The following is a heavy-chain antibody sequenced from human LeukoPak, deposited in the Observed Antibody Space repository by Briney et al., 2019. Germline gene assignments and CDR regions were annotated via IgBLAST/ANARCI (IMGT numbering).Heavy chain of an antibody. V-gene: IGHV4-59*01. CDR3: ARSSEGRYYYDSSGYTYYYYYMDV. J-gene: IGHJ6*03. D-gene: IGHD3-22*01. CDR2: IYYSGST. Sequence: PSETLSLTCTVSGGSISSYYWSWIRQPPGKGLERIGYIYYSGSTSYNPSLKSRVTISVDTSKNQFSLKLSSVTAADTAVYYCARSSEGRYYYDSSGYTYYYYYMDVWGKGTTVTISS. CDR1: GGSISSYY.